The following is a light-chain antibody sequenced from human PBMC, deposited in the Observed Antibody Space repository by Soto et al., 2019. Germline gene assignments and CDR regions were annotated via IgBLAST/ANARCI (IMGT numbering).Light chain of an antibody. CDR1: QSVSSAY. J-gene: IGKJ4*01. CDR3: QQYGSSPT. Sequence: EIVLTQSPDTLSLSPGERATLSCRASQSVSSAYLAWYQQKPGQTPRLLIYAASSRATGFPDRFSGSGSGTDFTLTISRLEPEDFAVYYCQQYGSSPTFGGGTKVEIK. V-gene: IGKV3-20*01. CDR2: AAS.